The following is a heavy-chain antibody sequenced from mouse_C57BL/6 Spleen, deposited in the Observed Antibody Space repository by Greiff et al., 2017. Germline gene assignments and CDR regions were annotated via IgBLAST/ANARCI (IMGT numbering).Heavy chain of an antibody. CDR2: IDPSDSYT. D-gene: IGHD1-3*01. CDR3: ARKLEAY. J-gene: IGHJ3*01. V-gene: IGHV1-69*01. CDR1: GYTFTSYW. Sequence: QVQLKQPGAELVMPGASVKLSCKASGYTFTSYWMHWVKQRPGQGLEWIGEIDPSDSYTNYNQKFKGKSTLTVDKSSSTAYMQLSSLTSEDSAVYYCARKLEAYWGQGTLVTVSA.